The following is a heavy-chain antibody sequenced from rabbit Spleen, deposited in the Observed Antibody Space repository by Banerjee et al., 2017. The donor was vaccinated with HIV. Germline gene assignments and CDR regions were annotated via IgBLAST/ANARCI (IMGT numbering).Heavy chain of an antibody. D-gene: IGHD8-1*01. Sequence: QSLEESGGDLVKPGASLTVTCTASGFSFSSSDYMCWVRQAPGKGLEWISCIAGSGSGFTYSATWAKGRFTCSKTSSTTVTLQMTSLTVADTATYFCARDAGTSFSTYGMDLWGQGTLVTVS. CDR1: GFSFSSSDY. J-gene: IGHJ6*01. V-gene: IGHV1S40*01. CDR3: ARDAGTSFSTYGMDL. CDR2: IAGSGSGFT.